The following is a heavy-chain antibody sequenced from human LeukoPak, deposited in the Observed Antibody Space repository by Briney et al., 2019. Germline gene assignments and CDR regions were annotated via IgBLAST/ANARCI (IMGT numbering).Heavy chain of an antibody. CDR2: IFPADSDT. J-gene: IGHJ3*02. D-gene: IGHD3-3*01. V-gene: IGHV5-51*01. Sequence: GESLKISCEGSGYMFTNYWIGWVRQMSGKGPEWMGIIFPADSDTRYSPSFQGQVTISADKSISTAYLQWSSLKASDTAMYYCARPGSTYYDFWSGKLDAFDIWGQGTMVTVSS. CDR1: GYMFTNYW. CDR3: ARPGSTYYDFWSGKLDAFDI.